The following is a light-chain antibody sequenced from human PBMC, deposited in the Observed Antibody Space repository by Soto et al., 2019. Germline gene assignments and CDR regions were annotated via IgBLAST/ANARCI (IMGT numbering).Light chain of an antibody. Sequence: QSVLTQPPSASGAPGQSVSISCTGTSSDVGGYDFVSWYQQHPGKAPKLMIYEVTKRPSGVPDRFSGSKSGNTASLTVSGLQAEDEADYYCRSYAGSDIYVLGSGTKLTVL. V-gene: IGLV2-8*01. CDR3: RSYAGSDIYV. J-gene: IGLJ1*01. CDR2: EVT. CDR1: SSDVGGYDF.